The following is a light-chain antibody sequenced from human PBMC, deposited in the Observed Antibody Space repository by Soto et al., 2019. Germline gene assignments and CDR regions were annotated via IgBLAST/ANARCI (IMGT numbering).Light chain of an antibody. CDR3: SSYTSSSTRS. CDR1: SSDVGGYNY. J-gene: IGLJ1*01. V-gene: IGLV2-14*01. Sequence: QSVLTQPASVSGSPGQSITISCTGTSSDVGGYNYVSWYQQHPGKAPKLMIYDVSNRPSGVSNRFSGSKSGNTASLTISGLQAEDEADYYCSSYTSSSTRSFGXGTKVTVL. CDR2: DVS.